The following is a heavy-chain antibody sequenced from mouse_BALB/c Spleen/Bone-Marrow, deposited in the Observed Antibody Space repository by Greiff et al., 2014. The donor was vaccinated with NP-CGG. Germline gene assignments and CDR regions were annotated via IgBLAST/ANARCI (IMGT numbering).Heavy chain of an antibody. J-gene: IGHJ4*01. Sequence: QVQLQQSGAELVRPGVSVKISCKGSGYTFTDYAIHWVKQSHAMSLEWIGLISGYYGNAIYNQKFKGKATMTVDKSSRTAYMDLARLTSEDSAIYYCARSGKVRNAMDYWGQGTSVTVSS. CDR1: GYTFTDYA. CDR3: ARSGKVRNAMDY. V-gene: IGHV1-67*01. D-gene: IGHD2-14*01. CDR2: ISGYYGNA.